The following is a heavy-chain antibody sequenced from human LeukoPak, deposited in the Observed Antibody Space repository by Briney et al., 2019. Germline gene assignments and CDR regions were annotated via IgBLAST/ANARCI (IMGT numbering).Heavy chain of an antibody. CDR3: ARVRAGITGTTRWFDP. CDR2: ISAYNGNT. CDR1: GYTFTSYG. Sequence: ASVKVSCKASGYTFTSYGISWVRQAPGQGLEWMGWISAYNGNTNYAQELQGRVTMTTDTSTSTAYMELRSLRSDDTAVYYCARVRAGITGTTRWFDPWGQGTLVTVSS. V-gene: IGHV1-18*01. D-gene: IGHD1-7*01. J-gene: IGHJ5*02.